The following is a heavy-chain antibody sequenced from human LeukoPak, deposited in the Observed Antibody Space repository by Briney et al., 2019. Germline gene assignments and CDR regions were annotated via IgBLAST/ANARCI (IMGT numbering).Heavy chain of an antibody. Sequence: SETLSLTCTVSGGSISSYYWSWIRQPPGKGLEWIGYIYYSGSTNYNPSLKNRVTISVDTSKNQFSLKLSSVTAADTAVYYCARAIPYCSGGSCYVNWFDPWGQGTLVTVSS. CDR2: IYYSGST. J-gene: IGHJ5*02. CDR1: GGSISSYY. V-gene: IGHV4-59*01. CDR3: ARAIPYCSGGSCYVNWFDP. D-gene: IGHD2-15*01.